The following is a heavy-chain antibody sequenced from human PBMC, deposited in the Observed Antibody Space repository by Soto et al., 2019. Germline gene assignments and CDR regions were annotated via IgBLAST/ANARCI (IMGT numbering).Heavy chain of an antibody. CDR3: AKDRQYYYGSGSFHDY. J-gene: IGHJ4*02. CDR2: ISGSGGST. V-gene: IGHV3-23*01. Sequence: VQLLESGGGLVQPGGSLRLSCAASGFTFSSYAMSWVRQAPGKGLEWVSAISGSGGSTYYADSVKGRFTISRDNSKNTLYLQMNSLRAEDTAVYYCAKDRQYYYGSGSFHDYWGQGTLVTVSS. D-gene: IGHD3-10*01. CDR1: GFTFSSYA.